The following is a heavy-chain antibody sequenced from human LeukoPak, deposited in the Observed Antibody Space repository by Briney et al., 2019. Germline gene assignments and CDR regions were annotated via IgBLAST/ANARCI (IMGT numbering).Heavy chain of an antibody. CDR3: ARDRGEKNFDY. J-gene: IGHJ4*02. V-gene: IGHV3-30*02. CDR2: LKYDGGIK. CDR1: GFTFNIFD. Sequence: PGGSLRLSCAASGFTFNIFDMNWVRQAPGKGLDWVAFLKYDGGIKDYADFVKDRFIISRDNSKNTLYLQLNSLRVEDTAVYYCARDRGEKNFDYWGQGTMVTVSS. D-gene: IGHD2-21*01.